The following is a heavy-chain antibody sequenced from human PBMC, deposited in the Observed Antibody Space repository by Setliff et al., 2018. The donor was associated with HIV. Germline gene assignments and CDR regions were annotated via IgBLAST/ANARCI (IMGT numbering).Heavy chain of an antibody. CDR3: ARGDRYYGSGGDYVGGWYYFDI. J-gene: IGHJ4*02. CDR2: IYYSGST. Sequence: SETLSLTCTVSGGSISNSRYYWSWIRQPPGKGLEWIGSIYYSGSTYYNPSLKSRVTISVDTSKNQFSLKLSSVTAADTAVYYCARGDRYYGSGGDYVGGWYYFDIWGQGTLVTVSS. V-gene: IGHV4-39*07. D-gene: IGHD3-10*01. CDR1: GGSISNSRYY.